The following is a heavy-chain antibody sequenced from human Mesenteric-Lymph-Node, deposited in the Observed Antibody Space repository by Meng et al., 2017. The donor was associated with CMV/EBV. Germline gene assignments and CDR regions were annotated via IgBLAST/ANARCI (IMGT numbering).Heavy chain of an antibody. D-gene: IGHD1-26*01. J-gene: IGHJ4*02. CDR1: GFTVSNNY. V-gene: IGHV3-53*01. CDR3: ASGSRPFLGY. CDR2: IYSGGST. Sequence: GESLKISCAASGFTVSNNYMSWVRQAPGKGLEWVSVIYSGGSTYYADSVKGRFTISRDNSKNTLYLQMNSLRAEDTAVYYCASGSRPFLGYWGQGTLVTVSS.